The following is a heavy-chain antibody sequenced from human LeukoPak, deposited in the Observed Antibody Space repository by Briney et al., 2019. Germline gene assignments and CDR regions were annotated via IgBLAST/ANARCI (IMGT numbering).Heavy chain of an antibody. J-gene: IGHJ4*02. CDR2: INPNNGGT. Sequence: ASVKVSCKASGYTFTGFYMHWVRQAPGQGLEWMGWINPNNGGTNYAQKFQGRATLTRGTSISTVYMELRTLRSDDTAVYYCTTISSRYCTSTSCYSSFDYWGQGTLVTVSS. V-gene: IGHV1-2*02. CDR3: TTISSRYCTSTSCYSSFDY. D-gene: IGHD2-2*01. CDR1: GYTFTGFY.